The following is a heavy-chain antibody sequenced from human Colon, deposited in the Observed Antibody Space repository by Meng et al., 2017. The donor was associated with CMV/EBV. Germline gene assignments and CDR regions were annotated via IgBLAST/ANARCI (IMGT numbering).Heavy chain of an antibody. J-gene: IGHJ6*02. V-gene: IGHV4-61*01. Sequence: SETLSLTCNVSGGSVSSGSYYWNWLRQSPGKGLEWIGYIYHSGSTKYNPSLESRVTMSIDTPKNQFSLNLSSVTAADTALYYCARDLALTGLKVGRIYYYGMDVWGLGTTVTVSS. CDR3: ARDLALTGLKVGRIYYYGMDV. CDR2: IYHSGST. CDR1: GGSVSSGSYY. D-gene: IGHD3-9*01.